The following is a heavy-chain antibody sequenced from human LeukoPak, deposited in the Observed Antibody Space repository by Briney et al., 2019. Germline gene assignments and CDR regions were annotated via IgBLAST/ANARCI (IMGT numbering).Heavy chain of an antibody. CDR2: ISGSGGTT. J-gene: IGHJ5*02. CDR1: GFTFSSYG. Sequence: GGSLRLSCAASGFTFSSYGMNWVRQAPGKGLEWVSVISGSGGTTYYADSVKGRFTISRDNSKNTLYLQMNSLRVEDTAIYYCAKDFGGVRDWYDPWGQGTLVTVSS. V-gene: IGHV3-23*01. CDR3: AKDFGGVRDWYDP. D-gene: IGHD3-16*01.